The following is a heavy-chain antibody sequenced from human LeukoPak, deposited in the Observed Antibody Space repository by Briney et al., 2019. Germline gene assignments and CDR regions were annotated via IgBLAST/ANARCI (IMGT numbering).Heavy chain of an antibody. Sequence: GGSLRLSCAASGFTFSSYGMHWVRQAPGKGLEWVAFIRYDGSNKYYADSVKGRFTISRDNSKNTLYLQMNSLRAEDTAAYYCAKDQYYDFWSGYRPQYFDYWGQGTLVTVSS. D-gene: IGHD3-3*01. J-gene: IGHJ4*02. CDR1: GFTFSSYG. CDR2: IRYDGSNK. V-gene: IGHV3-30*02. CDR3: AKDQYYDFWSGYRPQYFDY.